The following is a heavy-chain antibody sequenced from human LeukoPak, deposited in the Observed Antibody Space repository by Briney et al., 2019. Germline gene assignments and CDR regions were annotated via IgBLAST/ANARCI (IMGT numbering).Heavy chain of an antibody. V-gene: IGHV3-30*04. CDR2: ISYDGSNT. D-gene: IGHD2-2*02. CDR1: GFTFSTYA. J-gene: IGHJ3*02. Sequence: GRSLRLSCAASGFTFSTYAMHWVRQAPGKGLEWVAVISYDGSNTYYADSVKGRFTVSRDNSKTTLYLLMNSLRAEDTAVYYCARDKDCSSTSCYNAFDIWGQGTIVTVS. CDR3: ARDKDCSSTSCYNAFDI.